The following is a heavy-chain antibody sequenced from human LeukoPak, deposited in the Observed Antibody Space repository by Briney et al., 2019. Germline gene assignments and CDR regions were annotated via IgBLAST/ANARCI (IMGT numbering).Heavy chain of an antibody. D-gene: IGHD1-7*01. Sequence: PGGSLRLSCAASGFTFSSYAMSWVRQAPGKGLEWVSAISGSGGSTYYADSVKGRFTISRDNSKNTLYLQMNSLRAEDTAVYYCAKDIAPVLELFMGHPSGYLYWGQGTLVTVSS. CDR2: ISGSGGST. J-gene: IGHJ4*02. CDR3: AKDIAPVLELFMGHPSGYLY. CDR1: GFTFSSYA. V-gene: IGHV3-23*01.